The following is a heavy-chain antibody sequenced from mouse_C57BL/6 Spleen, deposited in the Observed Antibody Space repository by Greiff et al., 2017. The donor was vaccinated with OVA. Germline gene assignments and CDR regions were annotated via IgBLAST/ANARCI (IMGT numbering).Heavy chain of an antibody. V-gene: IGHV14-2*01. CDR1: GFNFKDYY. Sequence: VQLQQSGAELVKPGASVKLSCTASGFNFKDYYMHWVKQRTEQGLEWIGRIDTEDGDTKYAPRVQGKATITTDTSANTAYLQLSSLTSEDTAVYYCARGWAPAWFAYWGQGTLVTVSA. CDR3: ARGWAPAWFAY. J-gene: IGHJ3*01. D-gene: IGHD3-3*01. CDR2: IDTEDGDT.